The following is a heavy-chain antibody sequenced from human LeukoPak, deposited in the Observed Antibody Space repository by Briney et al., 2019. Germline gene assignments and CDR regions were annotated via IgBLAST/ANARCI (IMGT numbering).Heavy chain of an antibody. CDR1: GFTFSSYA. CDR3: AKDNHIVVVPAAIDY. J-gene: IGHJ4*02. Sequence: GGSLRLSCAASGFTFSSYAMSWVRQAPGKGLEWVSAIGGSGGSTYYADSVKGRFTISRDNSKNTLYLQMNSLRAEDTAVYYCAKDNHIVVVPAAIDYWGQGTLVTVSS. D-gene: IGHD2-2*01. V-gene: IGHV3-23*01. CDR2: IGGSGGST.